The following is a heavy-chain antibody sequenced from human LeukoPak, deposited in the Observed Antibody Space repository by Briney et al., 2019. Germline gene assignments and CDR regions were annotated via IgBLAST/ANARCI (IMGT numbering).Heavy chain of an antibody. CDR3: ARDIRSVRGVFDY. V-gene: IGHV3-7*01. D-gene: IGHD3-10*01. CDR2: MKQDGSEK. J-gene: IGHJ4*02. CDR1: GFTFSSYW. Sequence: GSLRLSCAASGFTFSSYWMSWVRQAPGKGLEWVANMKQDGSEKYYVDSVKGRFTISRDNAKNSLYLQMNSLRAEDTAVYYCARDIRSVRGVFDYWGQGTPVTVSS.